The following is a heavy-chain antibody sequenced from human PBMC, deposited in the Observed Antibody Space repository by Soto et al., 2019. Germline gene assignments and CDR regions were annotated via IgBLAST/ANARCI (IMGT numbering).Heavy chain of an antibody. J-gene: IGHJ4*02. CDR2: ISGSGGTT. V-gene: IGHV3-23*01. CDR1: GFTFNSYA. D-gene: IGHD6-19*01. CDR3: ARAYEASSGWKFDY. Sequence: EVQLLESGGGLVQPGGSLRLSCAASGFTFNSYAMSWVRRAPGKGLEWVSAISGSGGTTYYADFVKGRITISRDSSRNTLYLEMNSLRADDTAVYYCARAYEASSGWKFDYWGQGILVTVSS.